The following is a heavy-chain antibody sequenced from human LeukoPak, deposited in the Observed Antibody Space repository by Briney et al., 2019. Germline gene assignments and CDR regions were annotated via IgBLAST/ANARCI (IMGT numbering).Heavy chain of an antibody. J-gene: IGHJ4*02. Sequence: GASVKVSCKASGYTFTGYYMHWVRQAPGQGLEWMGWINPNSGATNYTQKFQGRVTMTRDTSINTAYMELSRLRSDDTAVYFCARDPFYYDSSGEYYYNYMNYWGQGTLVTVSS. CDR2: INPNSGAT. D-gene: IGHD3-22*01. CDR3: ARDPFYYDSSGEYYYNYMNY. CDR1: GYTFTGYY. V-gene: IGHV1-2*02.